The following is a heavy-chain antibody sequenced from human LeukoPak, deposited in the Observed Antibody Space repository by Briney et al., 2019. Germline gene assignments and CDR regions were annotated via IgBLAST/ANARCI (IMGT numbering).Heavy chain of an antibody. Sequence: SETLSLTCTVSGCSINNYYWSWLRQPLGKGLDWIGYVYYSGSTNYNPSLQSRVTILVDTSKNQFSPKMSSVTAADTAVYYCARGGVVLPTAATFDYWGQGTLVTVSS. CDR2: VYYSGST. J-gene: IGHJ4*02. CDR3: ARGGVVLPTAATFDY. V-gene: IGHV4-59*01. D-gene: IGHD2-2*01. CDR1: GCSINNYY.